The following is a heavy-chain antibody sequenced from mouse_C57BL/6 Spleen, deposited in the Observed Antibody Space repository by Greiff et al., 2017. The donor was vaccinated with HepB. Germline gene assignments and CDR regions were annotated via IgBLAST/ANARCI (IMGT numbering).Heavy chain of an antibody. V-gene: IGHV1-85*01. CDR3: ARSGSMYYFDY. J-gene: IGHJ2*01. CDR2: IYPRDGST. D-gene: IGHD3-1*01. Sequence: VKLQESGPELVKPGASVKLSCKASGYTFTSYDINWVKQRPGQGLEWIGWIYPRDGSTKYNEKFKGKATLTVDTSSSTAYMELHSLTSEDSAVYFCARSGSMYYFDYWGQGTTLTVSS. CDR1: GYTFTSYD.